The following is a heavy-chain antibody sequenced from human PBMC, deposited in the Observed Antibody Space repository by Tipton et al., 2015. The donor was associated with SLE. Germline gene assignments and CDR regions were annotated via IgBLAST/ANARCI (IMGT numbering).Heavy chain of an antibody. CDR1: GGSISSYY. Sequence: TLSLTCTVSGGSISSYYWSWIRQPPGKGLEWIGYIYYSGSTNYNPSLKSRVTISVDTSKNQFSLKLSSVTAADTAVYYCARGRVGATREYFDYWGQGTLVTVSS. J-gene: IGHJ4*02. CDR2: IYYSGST. D-gene: IGHD1-26*01. V-gene: IGHV4-59*01. CDR3: ARGRVGATREYFDY.